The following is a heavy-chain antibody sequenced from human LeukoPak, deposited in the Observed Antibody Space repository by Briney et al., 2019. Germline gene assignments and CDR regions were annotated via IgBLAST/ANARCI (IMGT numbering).Heavy chain of an antibody. CDR3: ARDRGGRYCSGGSCYSAGDKGGIDY. J-gene: IGHJ4*02. V-gene: IGHV1-2*02. D-gene: IGHD2-15*01. CDR2: ISPNSGGT. Sequence: ASVKVSCKASGYTFTGYYMHWVRQAPGQGLEWMGWISPNSGGTNYAQKFQGRVTMTRDTSISTAYMELSRLRSDDTAVYYCARDRGGRYCSGGSCYSAGDKGGIDYWGQGTLVTVSS. CDR1: GYTFTGYY.